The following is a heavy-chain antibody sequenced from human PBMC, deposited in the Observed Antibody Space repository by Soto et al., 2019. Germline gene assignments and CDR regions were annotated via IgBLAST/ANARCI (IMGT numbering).Heavy chain of an antibody. D-gene: IGHD2-2*01. V-gene: IGHV4-30-2*01. CDR3: ARGRTGLFCSRNKCPGNWFDP. J-gene: IGHJ5*02. CDR2: LSHCVPT. Sequence: LSLPFSFSVFFLSSFSSSCLCILPPPVRVLYFLWPLSHCVPTFYNPSLKSRVAISEDRSKNQFSLNLSSVTAADTAVYYCARGRTGLFCSRNKCPGNWFDPWGQGTLVTVSS. CDR1: VFFLSSFSSS.